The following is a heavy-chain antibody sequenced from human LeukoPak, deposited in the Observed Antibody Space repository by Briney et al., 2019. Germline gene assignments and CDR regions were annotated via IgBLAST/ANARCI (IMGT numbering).Heavy chain of an antibody. Sequence: PSETLSLTCTVSGGSISSYYWSWIRQPPGKGLEWIGYIYYSGSTNHNPSLKSRVTISVDTSKNQFSLKLSSVTAADTAVYYCAREGYCSSTSCYESYYYYYMDVWGKGTTVTVSS. CDR1: GGSISSYY. J-gene: IGHJ6*03. CDR3: AREGYCSSTSCYESYYYYYMDV. V-gene: IGHV4-59*12. D-gene: IGHD2-2*01. CDR2: IYYSGST.